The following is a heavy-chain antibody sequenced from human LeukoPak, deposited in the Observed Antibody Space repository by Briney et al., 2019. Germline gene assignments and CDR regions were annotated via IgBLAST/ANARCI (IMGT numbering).Heavy chain of an antibody. V-gene: IGHV3-21*01. D-gene: IGHD6-13*01. Sequence: AGGSLRLSCAASGFTFSSYSMNWVRQAPGKGLEWVSSISSSSSYIYYADSVKGRFTISRDNAKNSLYLQMNSLRAEDTAVYYCARDPRIAAPYYFDYWGQGTLVTVPS. CDR3: ARDPRIAAPYYFDY. J-gene: IGHJ4*02. CDR2: ISSSSSYI. CDR1: GFTFSSYS.